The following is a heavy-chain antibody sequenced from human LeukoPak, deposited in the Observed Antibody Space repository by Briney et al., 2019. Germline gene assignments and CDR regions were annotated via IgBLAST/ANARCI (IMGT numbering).Heavy chain of an antibody. CDR1: GFTFSNYA. CDR2: ISGSGGTT. Sequence: PGGSLRLSCAASGFTFSNYAMSGVRQAPGKRREWVSGISGSGGTTSYADPVTGRFTISRDNSKNKMYRQMNSLRAEDTAVYYCAKRGRFLDYYYMDVWGKGTTVTVSS. D-gene: IGHD3-3*01. CDR3: AKRGRFLDYYYMDV. V-gene: IGHV3-23*01. J-gene: IGHJ6*03.